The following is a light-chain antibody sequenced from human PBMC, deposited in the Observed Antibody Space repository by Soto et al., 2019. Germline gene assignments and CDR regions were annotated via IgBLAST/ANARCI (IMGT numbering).Light chain of an antibody. V-gene: IGKV1-9*01. J-gene: IGKJ4*01. CDR1: QAIAQGRTTY. CDR3: EEHYSYPLN. Sequence: DILLTQSPSFLSASVGDRVTITCRASQAIAQGRTTYFACYQQKPGKAPERLIYDASTLKDGVPSRFSGSVCGTEFTLTINSLQTEDWATDDCEEHYSYPLNIGGGTKVEIK. CDR2: DAS.